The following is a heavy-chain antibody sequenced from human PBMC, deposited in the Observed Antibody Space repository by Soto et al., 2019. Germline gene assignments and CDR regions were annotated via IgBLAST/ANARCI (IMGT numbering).Heavy chain of an antibody. J-gene: IGHJ6*02. V-gene: IGHV1-2*02. CDR1: GYTFTGYY. CDR3: ARGTDYYYGMDV. Sequence: ASVKVSCKASGYTFTGYYMHWVRQAPGQGLEWMGWINPNSGGTNYAQKFQGRVTMTRDTSISTAYMEPSRLRSDDTAVYYCARGTDYYYGMDVWGQGTTVTVSS. CDR2: INPNSGGT.